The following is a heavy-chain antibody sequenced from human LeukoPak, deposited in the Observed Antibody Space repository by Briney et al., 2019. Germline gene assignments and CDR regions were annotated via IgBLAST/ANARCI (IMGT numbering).Heavy chain of an antibody. CDR2: IYYSGST. V-gene: IGHV4-59*01. CDR3: ARVAGDTPSDAFDI. CDR1: GGSISSYY. J-gene: IGHJ3*02. Sequence: SETLSLTCTVSGGSISSYYWSWIRQPPGKGLEWIGYIYYSGSTNYNPSLKSRVTISVDTSKNRFSLKLSSVTAADTAVYYCARVAGDTPSDAFDIWGQGTMVTVSS. D-gene: IGHD3-16*01.